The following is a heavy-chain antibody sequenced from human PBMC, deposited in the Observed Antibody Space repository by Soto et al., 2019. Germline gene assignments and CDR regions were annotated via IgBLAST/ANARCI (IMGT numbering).Heavy chain of an antibody. V-gene: IGHV1-69*01. CDR3: AREIFGVIISGGRDAFDI. CDR1: GGTFSTYA. Sequence: QVQLVQSGAEVKKPGSSVKVSCKASGGTFSTYAISWVRQAPGQGLEWMGGIIPIFGTAKSAQKFQGRVTITADESTSKAYMELSSLRAEDTAVYYCAREIFGVIISGGRDAFDIWGQGTMVTVSS. D-gene: IGHD3-3*01. CDR2: IIPIFGTA. J-gene: IGHJ3*02.